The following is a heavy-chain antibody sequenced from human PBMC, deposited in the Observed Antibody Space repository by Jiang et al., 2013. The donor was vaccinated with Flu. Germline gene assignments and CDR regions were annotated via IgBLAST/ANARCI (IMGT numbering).Heavy chain of an antibody. CDR2: ISGSGGST. CDR3: AKFFYDYVWDGAFDI. Sequence: SGFTFSNYAMSWVRQAPGKGLEWVSAISGSGGSTYYADSVKGRFTISRDNSKNTLYLEMNSLRAEDTAVYYCAKFFYDYVWDGAFDIWGQGTMVT. D-gene: IGHD3-16*01. V-gene: IGHV3-23*01. CDR1: GFTFSNYA. J-gene: IGHJ3*02.